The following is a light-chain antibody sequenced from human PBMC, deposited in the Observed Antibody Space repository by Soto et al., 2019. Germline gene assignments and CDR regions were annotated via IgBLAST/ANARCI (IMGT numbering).Light chain of an antibody. Sequence: EIVMTQSPATLSVSPGETTTLSCRASHSVGSSLAWYQQKPGQAPRFLIYGASTRATGIPARFSGSGSGTEFTLTISSLQSEDFAVYYCQQYNNWPRTFGQGTKVEIK. CDR3: QQYNNWPRT. CDR1: HSVGSS. J-gene: IGKJ1*01. CDR2: GAS. V-gene: IGKV3-15*01.